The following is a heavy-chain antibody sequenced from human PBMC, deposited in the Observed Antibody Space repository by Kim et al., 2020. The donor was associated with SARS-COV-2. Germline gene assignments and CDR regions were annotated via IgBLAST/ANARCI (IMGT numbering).Heavy chain of an antibody. D-gene: IGHD3-16*01. J-gene: IGHJ5*02. V-gene: IGHV4-31*02. CDR3: AREGGYWFDP. Sequence: STYYNPALKSRVTISVDTSKNQFSLKLSSVTAADTAVYYCAREGGYWFDPWGQGTLVTVSS. CDR2: ST.